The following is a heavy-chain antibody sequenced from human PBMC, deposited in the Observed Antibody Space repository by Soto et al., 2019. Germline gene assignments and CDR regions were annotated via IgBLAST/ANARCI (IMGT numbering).Heavy chain of an antibody. Sequence: QVQLQESGPGLVKPSETLSLTCTVSGGSISSYYWSWIRQPPGKGLEWIGYIYYSGSTNYNPSLKSRITNSVDTSKNPVYPELGSGSAADTAVYYCARGGGDGSGSTRYFDLWGRGTLVTVSS. CDR1: GGSISSYY. CDR3: ARGGGDGSGSTRYFDL. D-gene: IGHD3-10*01. CDR2: IYYSGST. J-gene: IGHJ2*01. V-gene: IGHV4-59*01.